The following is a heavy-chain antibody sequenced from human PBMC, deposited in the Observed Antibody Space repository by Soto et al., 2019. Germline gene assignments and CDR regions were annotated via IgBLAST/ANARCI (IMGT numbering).Heavy chain of an antibody. CDR1: GDSMTSSDW. V-gene: IGHV4-4*02. CDR3: VCNGYYSLEY. CDR2: IHYSGDI. Sequence: QVQLQESGPGLVKPSGTLSLTCAVSGDSMTSSDWWSWVRQALGKGLEWIGEIHYSGDINYDPSLRSRVTISVDRSKNQFSLNLSSVTAADTAVYFCVCNGYYSLEYWGQGTLVIVSP. D-gene: IGHD3-22*01. J-gene: IGHJ4*02.